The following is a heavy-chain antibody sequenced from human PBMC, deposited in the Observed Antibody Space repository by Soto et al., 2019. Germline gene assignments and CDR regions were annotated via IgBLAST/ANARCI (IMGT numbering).Heavy chain of an antibody. Sequence: ETLSLTCTVSGGSISSSSYYWGWIRQPPGKGLEWIGSIYYSGSTYYNPSLKSRVTISVDTSKNQFSLKLSSVTAADTAVYYCASPSKTYSSSWQYFDYWGQGTLVTVSS. D-gene: IGHD6-13*01. J-gene: IGHJ4*02. CDR2: IYYSGST. CDR1: GGSISSSSYY. CDR3: ASPSKTYSSSWQYFDY. V-gene: IGHV4-39*01.